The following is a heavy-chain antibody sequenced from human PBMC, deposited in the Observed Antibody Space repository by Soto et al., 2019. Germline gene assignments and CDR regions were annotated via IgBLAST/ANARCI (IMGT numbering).Heavy chain of an antibody. CDR1: GFSFTNHA. Sequence: EVQLLGSGGGLVQPGGSLRLSCAATGFSFTNHAMNWVRQAPGKGLEWVSSISGGGGSTYYADSVKGRFSISRDTSENTLYLQMNSLRAEDTAAYYCAKSRGLFWSGLPSDYWGQGTLVTVSS. J-gene: IGHJ4*02. V-gene: IGHV3-23*01. D-gene: IGHD3-3*01. CDR3: AKSRGLFWSGLPSDY. CDR2: ISGGGGST.